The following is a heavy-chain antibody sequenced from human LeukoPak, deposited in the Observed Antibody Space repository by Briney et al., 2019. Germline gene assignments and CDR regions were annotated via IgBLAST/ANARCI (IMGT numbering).Heavy chain of an antibody. J-gene: IGHJ3*02. CDR2: ISNNGGNT. CDR1: GFTFSTYA. Sequence: GGSLRLSCLASGFTFSTYAMHWVRQAPGKGLESVSAISNNGGNTYYADSVKGRVTISRDNSKNTVSLQMNSLRAEDTAVYYCAKGPNFWLTPIAFPIWGQGTMVTVSS. V-gene: IGHV3-64*04. CDR3: AKGPNFWLTPIAFPI. D-gene: IGHD3-3*01.